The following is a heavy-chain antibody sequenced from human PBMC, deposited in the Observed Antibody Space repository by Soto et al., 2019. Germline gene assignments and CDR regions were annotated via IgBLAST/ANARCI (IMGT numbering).Heavy chain of an antibody. CDR2: IYHSGST. V-gene: IGHV4-4*02. Sequence: QAQLQESGPGLVKPSGTLSLTCAVSSGSISSSNWWSWVRQPPGKGLEWIGEIYHSGSTNYNPSLKSRVTISVDKSKNQFSLKLSSVTAADTAVYYCARASWDIVVVPAAHDAFDIWGQGTMVTVSS. CDR1: SGSISSSNW. D-gene: IGHD2-2*01. CDR3: ARASWDIVVVPAAHDAFDI. J-gene: IGHJ3*02.